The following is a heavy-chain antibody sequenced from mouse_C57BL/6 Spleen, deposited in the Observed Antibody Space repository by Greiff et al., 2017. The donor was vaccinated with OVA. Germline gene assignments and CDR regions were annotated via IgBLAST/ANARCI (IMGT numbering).Heavy chain of an antibody. CDR2: IDPEDGET. CDR3: ARWGGPAWFAY. V-gene: IGHV14-2*01. J-gene: IGHJ3*01. CDR1: GFNIKDYY. Sequence: EVQRQESGAELVKPGASVKLSCTASGFNIKDYYMHWVKQRTEQGLEWIGRIDPEDGETKYVSKFQGKGTLTADTSSNTAYLHLSSLTSGDTAVYYCARWGGPAWFAYWGQGTLVTVSA.